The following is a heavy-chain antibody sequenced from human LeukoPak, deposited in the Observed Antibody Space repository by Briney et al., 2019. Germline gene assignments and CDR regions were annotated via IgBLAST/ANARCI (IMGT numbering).Heavy chain of an antibody. D-gene: IGHD1-26*01. CDR2: INHSGST. CDR3: ARRVWATTISRDAFDI. CDR1: GGSFSGYY. Sequence: SSETLSLTCAVYGGSFSGYYWSWIRQPPGKGLEWIGEINHSGSTNYNPSLKSRVAISVDTSKNQFSLKLSSVTAADTAVYYCARRVWATTISRDAFDIWGQGTMVTVSS. J-gene: IGHJ3*02. V-gene: IGHV4-34*01.